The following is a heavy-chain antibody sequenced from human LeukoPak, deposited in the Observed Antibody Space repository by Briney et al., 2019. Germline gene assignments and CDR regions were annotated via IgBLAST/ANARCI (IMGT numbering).Heavy chain of an antibody. D-gene: IGHD1-1*01. CDR2: ISGHTGNT. V-gene: IGHV1-18*01. J-gene: IGHJ4*02. Sequence: GASVKVSCKTSGYTFSTYGVTWVRQAPGQGFQWVGWISGHTGNTKYAENFQGRISLPTDTSAPTAYMELRSLASDDTAVYYCARALSSGRWALEFAYWGQGSLVTVSS. CDR3: ARALSSGRWALEFAY. CDR1: GYTFSTYG.